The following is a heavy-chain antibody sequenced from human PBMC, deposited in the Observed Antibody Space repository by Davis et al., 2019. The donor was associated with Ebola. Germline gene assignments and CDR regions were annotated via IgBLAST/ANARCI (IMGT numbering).Heavy chain of an antibody. CDR2: ISYDGSTK. Sequence: GESLKISCAASGFTFSSYGMHWVRQAAGKGLEWVAVISYDGSTKYYADSVKGRFTISRDNSKNTLYLEMNSLRAEDTAVYYCAKDRYGSGRVSLNWFDPWGQGTLVTVSS. J-gene: IGHJ5*02. V-gene: IGHV3-30*18. CDR1: GFTFSSYG. D-gene: IGHD3-10*01. CDR3: AKDRYGSGRVSLNWFDP.